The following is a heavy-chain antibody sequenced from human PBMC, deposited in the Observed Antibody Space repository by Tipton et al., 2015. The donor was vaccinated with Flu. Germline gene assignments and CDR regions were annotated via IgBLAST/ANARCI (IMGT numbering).Heavy chain of an antibody. Sequence: SLRLSCAASGFTFSSYEMNWVRQAPGKGLEWVSYISSSGNTISYADSVRGRFTISRDNTKKSLYLQMNSLRVEDTAFYYCARFAGGPWGQGTLVTVSS. V-gene: IGHV3-48*03. D-gene: IGHD3-16*01. CDR3: ARFAGGP. CDR1: GFTFSSYE. J-gene: IGHJ5*02. CDR2: ISSSGNTI.